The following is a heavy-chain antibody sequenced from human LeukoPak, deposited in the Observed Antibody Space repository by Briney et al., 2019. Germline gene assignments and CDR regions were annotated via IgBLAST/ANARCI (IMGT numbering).Heavy chain of an antibody. CDR3: ARIISSGSYRFDY. V-gene: IGHV3-21*01. J-gene: IGHJ4*02. D-gene: IGHD1-26*01. CDR1: GFTFSSYT. CDR2: ISSSSSYI. Sequence: GGSLRLSCAASGFTFSSYTMSWVRQAPGKGLEWVSFISSSSSYIYYADSVKGRFTISRDNAKNSLYLQMDSLRDEDTAVYYCARIISSGSYRFDYWGQGTLVTVSS.